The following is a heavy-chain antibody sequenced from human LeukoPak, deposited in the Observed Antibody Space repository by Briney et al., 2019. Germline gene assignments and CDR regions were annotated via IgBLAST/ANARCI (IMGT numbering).Heavy chain of an antibody. D-gene: IGHD6-13*01. CDR1: GYTFTSYD. Sequence: ASMKVSCKASGYTFTSYDINWVRQATGQGLEWMGWMNPNSGNTSYAQKFQGRVTITRNTSINTAYMELSSLRSEDTAVYYCARRAAAGTALDYWGQGTLVTVSS. J-gene: IGHJ4*02. CDR3: ARRAAAGTALDY. V-gene: IGHV1-8*01. CDR2: MNPNSGNT.